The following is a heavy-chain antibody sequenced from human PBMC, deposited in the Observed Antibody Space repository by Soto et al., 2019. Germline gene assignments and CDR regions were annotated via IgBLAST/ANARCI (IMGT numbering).Heavy chain of an antibody. D-gene: IGHD4-17*01. CDR2: IIPILGIA. Sequence: QVQLVQSGAEVKKPGSSVKVSCKASGGTFSSYTISWVRQAPGQGLEWMGRIIPILGIANYAQKFQGRVTITADKSTSTAYRELSSLRSEDTAVYYCARGDGYSGAFDIWGQGTMVTVSS. V-gene: IGHV1-69*02. CDR3: ARGDGYSGAFDI. CDR1: GGTFSSYT. J-gene: IGHJ3*02.